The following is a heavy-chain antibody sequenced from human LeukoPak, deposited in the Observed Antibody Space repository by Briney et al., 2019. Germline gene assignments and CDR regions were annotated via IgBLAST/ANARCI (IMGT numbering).Heavy chain of an antibody. CDR3: AKDKEDIVVVPAAGHYYYYYYMDV. Sequence: GGSLRLSCAASGFTFSSYGMHWVRQAPGKGLEWVAFIRYDGSNKCYADSVKGRFTISRDNSKNTLYLQMNSLRAKDTAVYYCAKDKEDIVVVPAAGHYYYYYYMDVWGKGTTVTISS. D-gene: IGHD2-2*01. V-gene: IGHV3-30*02. CDR2: IRYDGSNK. CDR1: GFTFSSYG. J-gene: IGHJ6*03.